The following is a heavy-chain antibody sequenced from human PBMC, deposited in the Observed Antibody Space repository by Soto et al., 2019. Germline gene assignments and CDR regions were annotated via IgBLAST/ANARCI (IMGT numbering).Heavy chain of an antibody. CDR1: GYTFTSYG. Sequence: QVQLVQSGAEVKKPGASVKVSCKASGYTFTSYGISWVRQAPGQGLEWMGWISAYNGNTNYAQKLQGRVTMTTDTATTTAYIELRSLRSDDTAVYYCARDGGPTYYYDSSGYYYFHWGQGTLVTVSS. CDR3: ARDGGPTYYYDSSGYYYFH. J-gene: IGHJ4*02. D-gene: IGHD3-22*01. V-gene: IGHV1-18*01. CDR2: ISAYNGNT.